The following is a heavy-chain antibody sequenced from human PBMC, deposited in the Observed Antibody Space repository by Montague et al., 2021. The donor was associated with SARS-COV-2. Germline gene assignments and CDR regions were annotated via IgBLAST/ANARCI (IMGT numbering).Heavy chain of an antibody. CDR3: TRGTFDWDQD. CDR2: IILGGRT. D-gene: IGHD3-9*01. CDR1: GGSFNGKY. J-gene: IGHJ4*02. V-gene: IGHV4-34*01. Sequence: SETLSLTCAVYGGSFNGKYWDWFRQPQGKGLEWIGEIILGGRTNYNPYLESRVTISRDSSSDRSSLRLTSVTAADTALYYCTRGTFDWDQDWGQGALVTVSA.